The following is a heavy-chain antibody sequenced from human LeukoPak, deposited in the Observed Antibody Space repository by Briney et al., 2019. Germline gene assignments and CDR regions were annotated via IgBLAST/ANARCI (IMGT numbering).Heavy chain of an antibody. J-gene: IGHJ4*02. CDR1: GFTFSSYA. V-gene: IGHV3-23*01. D-gene: IGHD3-3*01. Sequence: GSLRLSCAASGFTFSSYAMSWVRQTPGKGLEWVSGISGSGGSTYYADSVKGRFTISRDNSKNTLYLQMNSLRAEDAALYYCASLADFWSAFDYWGQGTLVTVSS. CDR3: ASLADFWSAFDY. CDR2: ISGSGGST.